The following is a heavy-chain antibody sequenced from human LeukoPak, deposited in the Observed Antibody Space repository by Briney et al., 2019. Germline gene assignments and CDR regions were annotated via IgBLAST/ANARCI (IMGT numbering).Heavy chain of an antibody. CDR3: TRGLTYCSGGSCYSYYYMDV. J-gene: IGHJ6*03. CDR1: GGSFSGYH. Sequence: PSETLSLTCAVYGGSFSGYHWNWIRQPPGKGLEWIGEINHSGSTNYNPSLKSRVTISVDTSKNQFSLKLSSVTAADTAVYYCTRGLTYCSGGSCYSYYYMDVWGKGTTVTVSS. CDR2: INHSGST. V-gene: IGHV4-34*01. D-gene: IGHD2-15*01.